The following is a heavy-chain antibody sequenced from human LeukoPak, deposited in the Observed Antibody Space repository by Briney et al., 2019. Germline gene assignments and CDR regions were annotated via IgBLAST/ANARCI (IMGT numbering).Heavy chain of an antibody. D-gene: IGHD4-11*01. CDR1: GFTFSSYS. CDR2: ISSSSSYI. CDR3: AREDTVTTIPWFDY. V-gene: IGHV3-21*01. J-gene: IGHJ4*02. Sequence: GGSLRLSCAASGFTFSSYSMNWVRQAPGKGLEWVSSISSSSSYIYYADSVKGRFTISRDNAKNSLYLQMNSLRAEDTAVYYCAREDTVTTIPWFDYWGQGTLVTVSS.